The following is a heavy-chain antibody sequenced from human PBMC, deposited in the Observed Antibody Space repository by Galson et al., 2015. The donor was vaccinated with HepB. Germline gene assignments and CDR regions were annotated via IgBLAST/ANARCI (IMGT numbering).Heavy chain of an antibody. CDR2: ISAYNGNT. V-gene: IGHV1-18*04. Sequence: SVKVSCKASGYTFTSYGISWVRQAPGQGLEWMGWISAYNGNTNYAQKLQGRVTMTTDTSTSTAYMELRSLRSDDTAVYYCARGPDSSGYYYLGGDAFDIWGQGTMVTVSS. CDR3: ARGPDSSGYYYLGGDAFDI. D-gene: IGHD3-22*01. CDR1: GYTFTSYG. J-gene: IGHJ3*02.